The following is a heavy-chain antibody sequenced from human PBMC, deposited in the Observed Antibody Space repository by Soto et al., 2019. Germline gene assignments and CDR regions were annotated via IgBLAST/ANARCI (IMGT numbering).Heavy chain of an antibody. J-gene: IGHJ5*02. Sequence: GESLKISCKGSGYSFTSYWISWVRQMPGKGLEWVGRIDPSDSYTNYSPSFQGHVTISADKSISTAYLQWGSLKASDTAMYYCARLFCSTTTCDSWFDPWGQGTLVTVSS. CDR3: ARLFCSTTTCDSWFDP. V-gene: IGHV5-10-1*01. CDR2: IDPSDSYT. CDR1: GYSFTSYW. D-gene: IGHD2-2*01.